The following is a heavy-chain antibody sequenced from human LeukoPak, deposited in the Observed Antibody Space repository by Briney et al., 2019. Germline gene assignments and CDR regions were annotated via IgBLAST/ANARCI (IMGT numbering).Heavy chain of an antibody. CDR2: ISSSGTTV. Sequence: GGSLRLSCAASGVTFRSYEMNWVRQAPGKGLDWVSYISSSGTTVYYADSVKGRFTVSRDNAKNSLYLQMNSLRAEDTAVYYCARSIKGDSDHWGQGTLVTVSS. J-gene: IGHJ4*02. V-gene: IGHV3-48*03. CDR3: ARSIKGDSDH. CDR1: GVTFRSYE. D-gene: IGHD3-10*01.